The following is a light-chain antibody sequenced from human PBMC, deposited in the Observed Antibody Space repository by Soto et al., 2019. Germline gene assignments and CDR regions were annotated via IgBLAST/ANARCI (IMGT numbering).Light chain of an antibody. CDR2: AAS. CDR1: QSISSY. CDR3: QQSYSTPRT. Sequence: DIQMTQSPSSLSASVGDRVTITCRASQSISSYLNWYQQKPGKAPKLLIYAASSLQSGVPSRFSRRGSGTDFTLTISRLQPEDFATYYCQQSYSTPRTFRQGTKVDIK. J-gene: IGKJ1*01. V-gene: IGKV1-39*01.